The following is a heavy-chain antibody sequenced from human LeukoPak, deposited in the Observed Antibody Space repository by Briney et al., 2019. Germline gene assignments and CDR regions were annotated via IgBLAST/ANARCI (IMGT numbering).Heavy chain of an antibody. Sequence: ASVKVSCKASGYTFTGYYMHWVRQAPGQGLEWMGWINPNSGGTNYAQKFQGRVTMTRDTSISTAYMELSRLRSDDTAVYYCARFRYFAPRTYGMDVWGQGTTVTVSS. CDR2: INPNSGGT. D-gene: IGHD3-9*01. V-gene: IGHV1-2*02. J-gene: IGHJ6*02. CDR1: GYTFTGYY. CDR3: ARFRYFAPRTYGMDV.